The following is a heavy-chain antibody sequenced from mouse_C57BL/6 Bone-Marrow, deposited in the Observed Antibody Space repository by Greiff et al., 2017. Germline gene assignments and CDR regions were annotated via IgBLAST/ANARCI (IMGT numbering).Heavy chain of an antibody. V-gene: IGHV1-80*01. CDR3: ARGDCDYDGDALYAMDY. CDR1: GYAFSSYW. J-gene: IGHJ4*01. Sequence: QVQLQESGAELVKPGASVKISCKASGYAFSSYWMNWVKQRPGKGLEWIGQIYPGDGDTNYNGKFKGKATLTADKSSSTAYMQLSSLTSEDSAVYVCARGDCDYDGDALYAMDYWGQGTSVTVSS. CDR2: IYPGDGDT. D-gene: IGHD2-4*01.